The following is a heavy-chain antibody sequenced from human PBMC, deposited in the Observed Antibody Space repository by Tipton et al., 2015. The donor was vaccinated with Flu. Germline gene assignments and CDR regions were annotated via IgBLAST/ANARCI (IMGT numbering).Heavy chain of an antibody. CDR1: GYTFTSYD. Sequence: QLVQSGAEVKKPGASVKVSCKASGYTFTSYDINWVRQATGQGLEWMGWMNPNSGNTGYAQKFQGRVTMTRNTSISTAYMELSSLRSEDTAVYYCARARTFDFWSGYYFYYGMDVWGQGTTVTVSS. CDR3: ARARTFDFWSGYYFYYGMDV. D-gene: IGHD3-3*01. CDR2: MNPNSGNT. V-gene: IGHV1-8*01. J-gene: IGHJ6*02.